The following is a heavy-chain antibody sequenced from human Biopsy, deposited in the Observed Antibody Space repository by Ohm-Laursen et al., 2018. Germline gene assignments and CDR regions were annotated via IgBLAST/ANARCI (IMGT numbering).Heavy chain of an antibody. Sequence: GTLSLTCSVSGGSISRRDHYWGWLRQPPGEGLEWIGHVCYSGSTFYNSSLESRVTVSVDTSKNQFHLRLTSMSASDTAVYYCARHSLDDFWSGAHYYFDYWGLGTLVTVSS. CDR2: VCYSGST. D-gene: IGHD3-3*01. CDR3: ARHSLDDFWSGAHYYFDY. CDR1: GGSISRRDHY. V-gene: IGHV4-39*01. J-gene: IGHJ4*02.